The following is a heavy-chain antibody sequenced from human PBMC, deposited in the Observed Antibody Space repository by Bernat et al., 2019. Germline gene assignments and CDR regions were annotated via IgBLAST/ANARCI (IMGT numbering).Heavy chain of an antibody. CDR2: IYSGGGT. D-gene: IGHD2-15*01. V-gene: IGHV3-66*01. J-gene: IGHJ4*02. CDR1: GFTVGNNY. CDR3: ARDRQCSGGSCYGA. Sequence: EVQLVESGGGLVQPGESLRLSCAASGFTVGNNYMRWFRQAPGKGLEWVSHIYSGGGTYYADSVKGRFTISRDNSKNTVYLQMNGLRAEDTAVYYCARDRQCSGGSCYGAWGQGTLVTVSS.